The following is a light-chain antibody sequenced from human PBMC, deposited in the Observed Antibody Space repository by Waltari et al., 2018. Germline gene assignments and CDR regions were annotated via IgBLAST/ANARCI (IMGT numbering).Light chain of an antibody. V-gene: IGLV1-40*01. CDR3: QSYDSSLSGSV. Sequence: QSVLTQPPSVSGAPGQRVTISCTGSSSNIGAGYDVQWYRQLPGTAPKLLVFGNSKRPSGVPDRFSGSKSGTPASLAITGLQAEDEADYYGQSYDSSLSGSVFGGGTKLTV. J-gene: IGLJ2*01. CDR1: SSNIGAGYD. CDR2: GNS.